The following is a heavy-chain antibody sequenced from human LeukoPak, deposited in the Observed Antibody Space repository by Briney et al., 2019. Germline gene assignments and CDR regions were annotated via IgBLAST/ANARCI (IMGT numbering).Heavy chain of an antibody. V-gene: IGHV3-7*01. Sequence: GGSLRLFCAASGFTFSSYWMSWVRQAPGKGLEWVANIKQDGSEKYYVDSVKGRFTISRDNAKNSLYLQMNSLRAEDTAVYYCARVRPELLRRYGAFDIWGQGTMVTVSS. CDR1: GFTFSSYW. CDR2: IKQDGSEK. CDR3: ARVRPELLRRYGAFDI. J-gene: IGHJ3*02. D-gene: IGHD1-26*01.